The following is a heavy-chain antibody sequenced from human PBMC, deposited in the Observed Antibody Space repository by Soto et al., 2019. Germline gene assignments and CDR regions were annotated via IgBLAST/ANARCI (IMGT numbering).Heavy chain of an antibody. CDR3: ARQTSVRGVIITSSPWFDP. CDR1: GGTFSSYG. J-gene: IGHJ5*02. D-gene: IGHD3-10*01. Sequence: AVKVSCKXSGGTFSSYGISWVRQAPGQGLEWMGGIIPMFGKVKYAQKFQGRVTITADESTSTAYMELSSLTSEDTAMYYCARQTSVRGVIITSSPWFDPWGQGTLVTVSS. V-gene: IGHV1-69*13. CDR2: IIPMFGKV.